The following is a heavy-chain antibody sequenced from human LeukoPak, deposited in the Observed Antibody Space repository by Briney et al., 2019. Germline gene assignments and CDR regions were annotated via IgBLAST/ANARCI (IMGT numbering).Heavy chain of an antibody. CDR3: TTDFPRWIAVAVDY. Sequence: AGGSLRLSCAASGFPFSNVWMSWVRQARGKGLEWGGRIKSKTDGGTTDYAAPVKGRFTISRDDSKNTLYLQMNSLKTEDTAVYYCTTDFPRWIAVAVDYWGQGTLVTVSS. D-gene: IGHD6-19*01. CDR2: IKSKTDGGTT. V-gene: IGHV3-15*01. J-gene: IGHJ4*02. CDR1: GFPFSNVW.